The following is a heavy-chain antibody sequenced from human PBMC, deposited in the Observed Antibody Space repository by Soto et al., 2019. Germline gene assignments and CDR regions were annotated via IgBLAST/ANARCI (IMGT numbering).Heavy chain of an antibody. V-gene: IGHV4-30-4*01. J-gene: IGHJ4*02. CDR2: IYYIGSN. D-gene: IGHD3-10*01. CDR1: GGSISSGDYY. CDR3: ARVGGFGATTIDY. Sequence: QVQLQESGPGLVKPSQTLSLTCTVSGGSISSGDYYWSWIRQPPGKGLKGIGYIYYIGSNNYNPSLKRRITISVDTSMDQCSLKLSSVTTADTAVYYCARVGGFGATTIDYWGQGTLVTVSS.